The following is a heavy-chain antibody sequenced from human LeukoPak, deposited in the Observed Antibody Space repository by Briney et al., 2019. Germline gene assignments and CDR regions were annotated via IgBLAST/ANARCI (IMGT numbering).Heavy chain of an antibody. J-gene: IGHJ3*01. Sequence: GGSLRLSCKASGFTFSSYWMHWVRQVPGKGLVWVSRIKTDGSSTSYADSVKGRFTISRDNAKNTLYLEMNNLRVEDTAVYYCARDFKDRGWGQGTMVTVSS. CDR1: GFTFSSYW. CDR2: IKTDGSST. CDR3: ARDFKDRG. V-gene: IGHV3-74*01.